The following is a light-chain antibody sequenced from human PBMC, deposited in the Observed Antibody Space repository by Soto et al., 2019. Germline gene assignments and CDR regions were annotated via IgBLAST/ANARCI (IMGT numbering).Light chain of an antibody. V-gene: IGLV2-14*01. J-gene: IGLJ1*01. Sequence: QAVVTQPASVSGSPGQSITISCTGTASDVGAYDYVSWYQHHPGKPPKLLIFEVRDRPSGVSNRFSGSKSGNTASLTISGLQPEDEADHFCSSSTSSSTLVFGTVTKLTVL. CDR1: ASDVGAYDY. CDR3: SSSTSSSTLV. CDR2: EVR.